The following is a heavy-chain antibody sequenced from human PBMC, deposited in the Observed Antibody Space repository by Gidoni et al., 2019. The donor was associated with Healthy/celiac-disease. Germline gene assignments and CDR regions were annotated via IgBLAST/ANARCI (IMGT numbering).Heavy chain of an antibody. Sequence: QVQLVESGGGVVQPGRSRRLSCAASGFTFSSYGMHWVRQAPGKGLEWVAFISYDGSNKYYADSVKGRFTISRDNSKNTLYLQMNSLRAEDTAVYYCAKDASLGYCSSTSCYNWFDPWGQGTLVTVSS. CDR3: AKDASLGYCSSTSCYNWFDP. V-gene: IGHV3-30*18. CDR1: GFTFSSYG. D-gene: IGHD2-2*01. CDR2: ISYDGSNK. J-gene: IGHJ5*02.